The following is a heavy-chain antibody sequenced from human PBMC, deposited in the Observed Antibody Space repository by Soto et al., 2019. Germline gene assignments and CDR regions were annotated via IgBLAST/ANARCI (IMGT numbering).Heavy chain of an antibody. V-gene: IGHV5-51*01. J-gene: IGHJ6*02. CDR2: IFPEDSDT. Sequence: PGESLKISCRASGYTFRTDWIGWVRQTPGKGLEWVGIIFPEDSDTRYSPSFQGRVTISADKSTSTAYLQWGSLRASDSAIYYCARHPYCSSTTCSADYNFYGVDVWGQGTTVTVSS. CDR1: GYTFRTDW. CDR3: ARHPYCSSTTCSADYNFYGVDV. D-gene: IGHD2-2*01.